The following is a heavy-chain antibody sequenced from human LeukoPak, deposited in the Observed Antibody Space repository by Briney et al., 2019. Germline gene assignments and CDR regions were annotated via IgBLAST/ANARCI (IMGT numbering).Heavy chain of an antibody. V-gene: IGHV3-74*03. CDR2: INTDGSTK. D-gene: IGHD1-7*01. J-gene: IGHJ3*02. CDR1: GFTFSTYW. CDR3: VRGGTGATRDDTLNI. Sequence: GGSLRLSCAASGFTFSTYWMHWVRQAPGKGLVWVSRINTDGSTKTYADSVKGRFTISRDNAKNSLFLQMNSLRDEDSAVYYCVRGGTGATRDDTLNIWGQGAMVTVSS.